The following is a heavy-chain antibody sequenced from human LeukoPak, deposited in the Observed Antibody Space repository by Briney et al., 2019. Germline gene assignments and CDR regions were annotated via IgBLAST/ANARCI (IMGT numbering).Heavy chain of an antibody. V-gene: IGHV1-2*02. Sequence: ASVKASCKASGYTLTSYYMHWARQDLRQGLQWMGWIKPNSGGTDYAQKFQGRFTISRDNAKNSLYLQMNSLRAEDTAVYYCASPSGSLDYYYYYGMDVWGQGTTVTVSS. J-gene: IGHJ6*02. CDR1: GYTLTSYY. CDR3: ASPSGSLDYYYYYGMDV. D-gene: IGHD1-26*01. CDR2: IKPNSGGT.